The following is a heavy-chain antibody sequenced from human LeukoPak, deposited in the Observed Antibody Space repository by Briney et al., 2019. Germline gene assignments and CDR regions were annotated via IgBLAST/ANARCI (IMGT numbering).Heavy chain of an antibody. D-gene: IGHD3-10*01. CDR3: ARGTGYGSGSYALALVSGYYIY. CDR2: ISAYNGNT. CDR1: GYTFTSYG. J-gene: IGHJ4*02. Sequence: GASVKVSCKASGYTFTSYGISWVRQAPGQGLEWMGWISAYNGNTNYAQKLQGRVTMTTDTSTSTAYMELRSLRSDDTAVYYCARGTGYGSGSYALALVSGYYIYWGQGTLVTVSS. V-gene: IGHV1-18*01.